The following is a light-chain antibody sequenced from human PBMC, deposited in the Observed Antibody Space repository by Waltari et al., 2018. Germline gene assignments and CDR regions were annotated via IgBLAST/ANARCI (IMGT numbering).Light chain of an antibody. CDR2: HAS. CDR3: QQYNNWPPST. V-gene: IGKV3-15*01. J-gene: IGKJ1*01. CDR1: ESVASN. Sequence: EIVLTQSPATLSLSPGERATLSCRASESVASNLAWYQQRPGQAPRLLIFHASTRATGIPAKFSDSGSGTEFTLTISSLQSEDFAVYYCQQYNNWPPSTFGQGTKVEIK.